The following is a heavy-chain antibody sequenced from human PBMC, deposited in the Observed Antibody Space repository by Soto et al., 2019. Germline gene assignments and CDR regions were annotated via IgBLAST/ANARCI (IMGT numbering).Heavy chain of an antibody. J-gene: IGHJ6*02. CDR2: IIPIFGTA. CDR1: GGTFSSYA. D-gene: IGHD3-9*01. V-gene: IGHV1-69*01. CDR3: ARVIRYFDWLPDTYYYGMDV. Sequence: QVQLVQSGAEVKKPGSSVKVSCKASGGTFSSYAISWVRQAPGQGLEWMGGIIPIFGTANYAQKFQGRVTITADESTSTAYMELRSLRSEDTAVYYCARVIRYFDWLPDTYYYGMDVWGQGTTVTVS.